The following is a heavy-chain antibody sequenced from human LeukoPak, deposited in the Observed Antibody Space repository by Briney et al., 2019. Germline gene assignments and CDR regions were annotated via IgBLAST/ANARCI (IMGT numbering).Heavy chain of an antibody. CDR1: GGSISSYY. D-gene: IGHD6-19*01. Sequence: SETLSLTCTVSGGSISSYYWSWLRQPPGKGLEWIGYIYYSGSTNYNPSLKSRVTISVDTSKNQFSLKLSSVTAADTAVYYCARDRGSSGDNWFDPWGQGTLVTVSS. CDR3: ARDRGSSGDNWFDP. V-gene: IGHV4-59*01. J-gene: IGHJ5*02. CDR2: IYYSGST.